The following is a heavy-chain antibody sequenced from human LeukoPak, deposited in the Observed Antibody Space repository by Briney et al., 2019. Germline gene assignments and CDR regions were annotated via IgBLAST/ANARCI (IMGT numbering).Heavy chain of an antibody. D-gene: IGHD3-22*01. CDR1: GYTFTSYG. J-gene: IGHJ4*02. CDR3: ARDRYYDSSGYYWFY. CDR2: ISAYNGNT. Sequence: ASVKVSCKASGYTFTSYGISWVRQAPGQGLEWMGWISAYNGNTNYAQKLQGRVTMTTDTSTSTAYMELSSLRSEDTAVYYCARDRYYDSSGYYWFYWGQGTLVTVSS. V-gene: IGHV1-18*01.